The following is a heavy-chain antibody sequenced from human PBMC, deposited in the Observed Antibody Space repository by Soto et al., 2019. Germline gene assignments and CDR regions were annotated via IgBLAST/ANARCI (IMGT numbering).Heavy chain of an antibody. J-gene: IGHJ4*02. CDR1: GGSLSGSYYY. Sequence: PSETLSLTCAVSGGSLSGSYYYLGWLSQSPGKVPEWIGSVFYTWFTSYNPSLESRVSVSLDTSMNQFSLKVSGVSAADTAVYYCATSQKGYNWNYFDHLGQGALVIVSS. D-gene: IGHD1-20*01. CDR3: ATSQKGYNWNYFDH. V-gene: IGHV4-39*01. CDR2: VFYTWFT.